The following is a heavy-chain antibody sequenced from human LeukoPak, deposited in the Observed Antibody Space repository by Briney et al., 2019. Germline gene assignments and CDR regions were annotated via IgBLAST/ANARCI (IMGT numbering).Heavy chain of an antibody. V-gene: IGHV3-33*01. CDR2: IWYDGSNK. Sequence: GGSVRLSCAASGFSFSNYGMHWVRQAPGKGLEWVAVIWYDGSNKYYADSVKGRFTISRDNSKNTLYLQMNSLRAEDTAVYYCARDASSGYYYGGYYFDYWGQGTLVTVSS. J-gene: IGHJ4*02. D-gene: IGHD3-22*01. CDR1: GFSFSNYG. CDR3: ARDASSGYYYGGYYFDY.